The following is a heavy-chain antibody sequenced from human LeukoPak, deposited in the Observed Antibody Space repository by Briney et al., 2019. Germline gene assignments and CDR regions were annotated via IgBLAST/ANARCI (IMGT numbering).Heavy chain of an antibody. D-gene: IGHD6-13*01. CDR3: ARDSSGSWHFDY. V-gene: IGHV3-48*03. CDR1: GFTFSSFE. J-gene: IGHJ4*02. Sequence: GGSLRLSCAASGFTFSSFEMNWVRQAPGKELEWVSYISSSGSTIYYADSVKGRFTISRDNAKNSLYLQMNSLRVEDTAVYYCARDSSGSWHFDYWGQGTLVTVSS. CDR2: ISSSGSTI.